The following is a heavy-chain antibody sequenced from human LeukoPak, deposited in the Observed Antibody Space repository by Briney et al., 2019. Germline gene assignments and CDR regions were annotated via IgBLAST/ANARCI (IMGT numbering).Heavy chain of an antibody. V-gene: IGHV3-15*01. CDR2: IKSKTDGGTT. J-gene: IGHJ3*02. CDR1: GFTFSNAW. CDR3: TTYYDSSGYAPYAFDI. Sequence: GGTLRLSCAASGFTFSNAWMSWVRQAPGKGLEWVGRIKSKTDGGTTDYAAPVKGRFTISRDDSKNTLYLQMNSLKTEDTAVYYCTTYYDSSGYAPYAFDIWGQGTMVTVSS. D-gene: IGHD3-22*01.